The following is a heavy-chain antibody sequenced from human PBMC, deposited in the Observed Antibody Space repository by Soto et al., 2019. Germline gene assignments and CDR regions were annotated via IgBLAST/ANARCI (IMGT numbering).Heavy chain of an antibody. CDR1: GFNVGDYE. D-gene: IGHD3-9*01. V-gene: IGHV3-48*03. J-gene: IGHJ6*02. Sequence: LRLSCAASGFNVGDYEMNWVRQAPGKGLEWISMITSGGTVFYYADSVRGRFAISRDDTENSLYLQMDSLRVEDTALYYCARGRYALGVWGQGTTVTVSS. CDR2: ITSGGTVF. CDR3: ARGRYALGV.